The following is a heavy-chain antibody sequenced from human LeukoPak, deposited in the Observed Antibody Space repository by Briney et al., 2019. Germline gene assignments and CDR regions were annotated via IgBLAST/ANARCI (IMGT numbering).Heavy chain of an antibody. J-gene: IGHJ5*02. CDR3: ARRISGDYGNWLDP. D-gene: IGHD4-17*01. CDR1: GGSISNYY. Sequence: PSETLSLTCTVSGGSISNYYWNWIRQPPGKRLEWIGSVYHSGNTNYNPSLGSRVTMSVDTSKNQFSLKLSSVTATDTAVYYCARRISGDYGNWLDPWGQGTLVTVSS. V-gene: IGHV4-59*01. CDR2: VYHSGNT.